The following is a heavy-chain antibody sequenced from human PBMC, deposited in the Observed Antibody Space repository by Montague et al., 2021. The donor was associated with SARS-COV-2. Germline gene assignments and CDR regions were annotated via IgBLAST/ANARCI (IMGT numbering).Heavy chain of an antibody. CDR3: ARGSGWMGNAFDI. CDR1: GGSISSYY. Sequence: SETLSLTCTVSGGSISSYYRSWIRQPPGKGLEWIGYIYYSGSTNYNPSLKSRVTISVDTSKNQLSLKLSSVTAADTAVYYCARGSGWMGNAFDIWGQGTMVTVSS. CDR2: IYYSGST. J-gene: IGHJ3*02. D-gene: IGHD6-19*01. V-gene: IGHV4-59*01.